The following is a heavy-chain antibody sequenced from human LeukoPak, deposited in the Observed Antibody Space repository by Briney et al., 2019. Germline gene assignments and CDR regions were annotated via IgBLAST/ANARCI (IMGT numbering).Heavy chain of an antibody. D-gene: IGHD4-11*01. CDR1: GGSISSYY. Sequence: SETLSLTCTVSGGSISSYYWSWIRQPPGKGLEWIGYIYYSGSTNYNPSLKSRVTISVDTSKNQFSLKLSSVTAADTAVYYCARQVSSWFDPWGQGTLVTVSS. CDR2: IYYSGST. V-gene: IGHV4-59*08. J-gene: IGHJ5*02. CDR3: ARQVSSWFDP.